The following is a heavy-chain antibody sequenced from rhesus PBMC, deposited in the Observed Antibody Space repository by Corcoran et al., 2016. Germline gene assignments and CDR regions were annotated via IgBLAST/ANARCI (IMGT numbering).Heavy chain of an antibody. CDR2: IRSKSNNYET. Sequence: EVQLVESGGGLVQPGGSLRLSCAASGFTFSSSAMHWVRQASGKGLEWVGRIRSKSNNYETGYAASVKGRFNISRDDSKKTAYLQMNSLKTEDTAVYYCARGGLVGTARGTFDYWGQGVLVTVSS. CDR3: ARGGLVGTARGTFDY. D-gene: IGHD5-24*01. J-gene: IGHJ4*01. V-gene: IGHV3-118*01. CDR1: GFTFSSSA.